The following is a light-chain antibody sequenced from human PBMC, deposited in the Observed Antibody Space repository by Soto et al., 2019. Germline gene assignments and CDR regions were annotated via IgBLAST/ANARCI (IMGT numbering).Light chain of an antibody. V-gene: IGLV2-23*01. J-gene: IGLJ1*01. CDR1: SSDVGSYNL. CDR3: CSYAGSSFYV. Sequence: QSVLTQPASVSGSPGQSITISCTGTSSDVGSYNLVSWYQQHPGEAPKLMIYEGSKRPSGVSNRFSGSKSGNTASLTISGLQAEDEADYYCCSYAGSSFYVFGTGTKLTVL. CDR2: EGS.